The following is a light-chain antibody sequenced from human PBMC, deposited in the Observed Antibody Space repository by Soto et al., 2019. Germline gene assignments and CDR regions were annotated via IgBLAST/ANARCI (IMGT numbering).Light chain of an antibody. CDR1: QDISNY. Sequence: DIQMTQSPSSLSASVGDRVTITCQASQDISNYLNWYQQKPGKAPNLIIFDASNLETGVPSRFSGSGSGTDFTFTISSLHPEDIATYYGQQYDNRPSITFGQGTRLEIK. CDR2: DAS. CDR3: QQYDNRPSIT. J-gene: IGKJ5*01. V-gene: IGKV1-33*01.